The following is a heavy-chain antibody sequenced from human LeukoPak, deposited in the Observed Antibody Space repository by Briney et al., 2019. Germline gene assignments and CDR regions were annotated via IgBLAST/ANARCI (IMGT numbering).Heavy chain of an antibody. CDR1: GFAFSSYA. D-gene: IGHD3-16*01. CDR3: ARDPGTYDYVWGSQPYLFDY. J-gene: IGHJ4*02. Sequence: GSLRLSCAASGFAFSSYAMHWVRQAPGKGLEWVAVISYDGSNKYYADSVKGRFTISRDNSKNTLYLQMNSLRAEDTAVYYCARDPGTYDYVWGSQPYLFDYWGQGTLVTVSS. CDR2: ISYDGSNK. V-gene: IGHV3-30*01.